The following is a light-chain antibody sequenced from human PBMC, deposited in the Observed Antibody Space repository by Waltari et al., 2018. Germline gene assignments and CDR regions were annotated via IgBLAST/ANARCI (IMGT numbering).Light chain of an antibody. Sequence: QLVLTQSPSASASLGASVKPTCTLSSGHSSYAIAWHTQQPEKGPRYLMKLNSDGSHSKGDGIPDRFSGSSSGAERYLTISSLQSEDEADYYCQTWGTGIRVFGGGTKLTVL. CDR3: QTWGTGIRV. CDR2: LNSDGSH. V-gene: IGLV4-69*01. CDR1: SGHSSYA. J-gene: IGLJ3*02.